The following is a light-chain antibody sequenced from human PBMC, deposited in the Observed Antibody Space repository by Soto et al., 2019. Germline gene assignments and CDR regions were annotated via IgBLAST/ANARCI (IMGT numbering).Light chain of an antibody. CDR2: QDT. V-gene: IGLV3-1*01. J-gene: IGLJ2*01. CDR1: KLGDKY. CDR3: RAGNSSTVV. Sequence: SYELTQPPSVSVSPGQTASITCSGDKLGDKYACWYQQKPGQSPVLVIYQDTKRPSGIPERFSGSNSGNTATLTISGTQAVGEADYSCRAGNSSTVVFGGGTKRPVL.